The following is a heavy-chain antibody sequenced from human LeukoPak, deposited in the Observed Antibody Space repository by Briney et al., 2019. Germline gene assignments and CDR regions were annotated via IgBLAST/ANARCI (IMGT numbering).Heavy chain of an antibody. CDR3: ARQVSDYFYYYIDV. J-gene: IGHJ6*03. V-gene: IGHV4-39*01. CDR1: GGSISSSGYY. Sequence: SETLSLTCSVSGGSISSSGYYWDWIRQPPGKGLEWVGSIYYSGTTYYNSSLKSRVTISEDTSKNRFSLMLTSVTAADTAVYYCARQVSDYFYYYIDVWGEGTTVIVSS. CDR2: IYYSGTT.